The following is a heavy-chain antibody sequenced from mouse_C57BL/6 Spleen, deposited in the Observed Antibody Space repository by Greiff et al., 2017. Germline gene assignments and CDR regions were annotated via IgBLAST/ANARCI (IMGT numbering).Heavy chain of an antibody. Sequence: VQLQQPGAELVKPGASVKLSCKASGYTFTSYWMHWVKQRPGQGLEWIGMIHPNSGSTNYNEKFKSKATLTVDKSSSTAYMQLSSLTSEDSAVYYCARGNDGSSAFAYWGQGTLVTVSA. J-gene: IGHJ3*01. V-gene: IGHV1-64*01. CDR2: IHPNSGST. CDR3: ARGNDGSSAFAY. D-gene: IGHD1-1*01. CDR1: GYTFTSYW.